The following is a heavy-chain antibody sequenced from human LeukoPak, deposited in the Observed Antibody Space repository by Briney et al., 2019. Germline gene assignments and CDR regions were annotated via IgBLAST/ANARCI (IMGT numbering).Heavy chain of an antibody. D-gene: IGHD5-18*01. J-gene: IGHJ4*02. CDR1: GFTFSSYG. Sequence: GGSLRLSCAASGFTFSSYGMHWAPQAPGKGLEWVAFIRYDGSNKYYADSVKGRFTISRDNSKNTLYLQMNSLRAEDTALYYCAKDSGTAMVPFDYWVQGTLVTVSS. V-gene: IGHV3-30*02. CDR2: IRYDGSNK. CDR3: AKDSGTAMVPFDY.